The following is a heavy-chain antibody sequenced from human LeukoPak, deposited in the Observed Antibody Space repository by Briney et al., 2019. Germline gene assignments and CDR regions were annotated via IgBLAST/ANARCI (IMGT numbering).Heavy chain of an antibody. CDR3: ARHVVAAAAHQYSFDY. CDR1: GGSISNYY. Sequence: PSETLSLTCTVSGGSISNYYWSWIRQPPGKGLEWIGYIYYSGSTNYNPSLKSRVTMSVDTSKSQFSLKLRSVTAADTAVYYCARHVVAAAAHQYSFDYWGQGTLVTVSS. CDR2: IYYSGST. V-gene: IGHV4-59*08. D-gene: IGHD6-25*01. J-gene: IGHJ4*02.